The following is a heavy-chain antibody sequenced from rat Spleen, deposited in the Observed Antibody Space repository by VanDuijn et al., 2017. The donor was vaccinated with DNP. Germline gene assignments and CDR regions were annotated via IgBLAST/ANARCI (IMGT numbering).Heavy chain of an antibody. V-gene: IGHV5-31*01. CDR3: TRTPPDYGFDY. Sequence: EVQLVESGGDLVQPGRSLKLSCVASGFTFNNYWMTWIRQVPGKGLEWVASITSSGGSTYYPDSVKGRFTISRDNAKNTLYLQMNSLRSEDTATYYCTRTPPDYGFDYWGQGVMVTVSS. J-gene: IGHJ2*01. CDR1: GFTFNNYW. D-gene: IGHD1-3*01. CDR2: ITSSGGST.